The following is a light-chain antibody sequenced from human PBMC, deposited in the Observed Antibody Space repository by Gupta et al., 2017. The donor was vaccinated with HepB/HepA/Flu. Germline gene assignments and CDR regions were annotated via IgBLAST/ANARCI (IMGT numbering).Light chain of an antibody. CDR1: QNISNY. V-gene: IGKV1-39*01. J-gene: IGKJ4*02. Sequence: LPMTQSPSSLSSFLGDRVTITCRASQNISNYLNWYQQKPGKAPNLLIYAATSLQTGVPSRFSGTESVTDFTLTISSLQPEDFATYYCQQSYSTPLTFGGGTKVDIK. CDR2: AAT. CDR3: QQSYSTPLT.